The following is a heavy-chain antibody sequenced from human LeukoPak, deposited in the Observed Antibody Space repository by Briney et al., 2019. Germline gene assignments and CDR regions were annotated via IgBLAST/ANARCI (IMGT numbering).Heavy chain of an antibody. V-gene: IGHV4-61*02. CDR3: ARAPPITTEYYFDY. CDR1: GGSISSGSYY. D-gene: IGHD3-22*01. CDR2: IYTSGST. Sequence: SETLSLTCTVSGGSISSGSYYWSWIRQPAGKGLEWIGRIYTSGSTNYNPSLKSRVTISVDTSKNQFSLKLSSVTAADTAVYYCARAPPITTEYYFDYWGQGTLVTVSS. J-gene: IGHJ4*02.